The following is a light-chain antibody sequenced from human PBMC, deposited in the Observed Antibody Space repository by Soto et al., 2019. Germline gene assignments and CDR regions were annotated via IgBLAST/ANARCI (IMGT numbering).Light chain of an antibody. J-gene: IGKJ1*01. CDR2: GAS. V-gene: IGKV3-20*01. CDR3: QQYGRLLRK. CDR1: QSVSSSY. Sequence: EIVLTQSPGTLSLSPGERAALSCRASQSVSSSYLAWYQQKPGQAPRLLIYGASSRATGIPDRLSGSGSGTDFNLTISRLEAEDFAVYFFQQYGRLLRKFGQGNKVEIK.